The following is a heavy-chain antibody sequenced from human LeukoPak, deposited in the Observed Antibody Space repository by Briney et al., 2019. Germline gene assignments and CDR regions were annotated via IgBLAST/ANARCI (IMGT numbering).Heavy chain of an antibody. J-gene: IGHJ4*02. Sequence: SETLSLTCTVSGGSISSYYWSWIRQPPGQGLEWIGYIYYSGSTNYNPSLKSRVTISVDTSKNQFSLKLSSVTAADTAVYYCARASRYQLLRWGQGTLVTVSS. CDR3: ARASRYQLLR. D-gene: IGHD2-2*01. CDR1: GGSISSYY. CDR2: IYYSGST. V-gene: IGHV4-59*01.